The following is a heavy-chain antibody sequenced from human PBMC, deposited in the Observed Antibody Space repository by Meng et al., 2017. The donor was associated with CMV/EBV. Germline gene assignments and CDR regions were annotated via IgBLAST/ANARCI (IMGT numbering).Heavy chain of an antibody. CDR1: GGSISSSSYY. D-gene: IGHD3-3*01. J-gene: IGHJ6*02. CDR2: IYYSGST. Sequence: GSLRLSCTVSGGSISSSSYYWGWIRQPPGKGLEWIGSIYYSGSTYYNPSLKSRVTISVDTSKNQFSLKLSSVTAADTAVYYCARGLKDYDFWSGYHTDYYYYYGMDVWGQGTTVTVSS. CDR3: ARGLKDYDFWSGYHTDYYYYYGMDV. V-gene: IGHV4-39*07.